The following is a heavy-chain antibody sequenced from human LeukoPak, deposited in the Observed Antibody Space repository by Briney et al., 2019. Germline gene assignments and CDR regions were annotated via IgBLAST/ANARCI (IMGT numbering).Heavy chain of an antibody. D-gene: IGHD1-26*01. CDR1: GFTFSSYS. V-gene: IGHV3-48*01. CDR2: ISSSSSTI. Sequence: PGGSLRLSCAASGFTFSSYSMNWVRQAPGKGLEWVSYISSSSSTIYYADSVKGRFTISRDNAKNSLYLQMNSLRAEDTAVYYCAREGSGSYSPTPPFDPWGQGTLVTVSS. J-gene: IGHJ5*02. CDR3: AREGSGSYSPTPPFDP.